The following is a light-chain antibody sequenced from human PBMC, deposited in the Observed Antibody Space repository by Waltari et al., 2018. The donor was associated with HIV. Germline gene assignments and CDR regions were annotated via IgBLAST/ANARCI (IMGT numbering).Light chain of an antibody. Sequence: DIHLTQSPSSLAASVGDTVIVTCRASQPIGKYLNWYQVKPGKAPKLLVYAASSMQFGVPPRFSGSGSGTHFTLTVSSLQDDDFVIYYCQQSYNTPVTFGGGTTLEIK. CDR1: QPIGKY. CDR2: AAS. J-gene: IGKJ4*01. V-gene: IGKV1-39*01. CDR3: QQSYNTPVT.